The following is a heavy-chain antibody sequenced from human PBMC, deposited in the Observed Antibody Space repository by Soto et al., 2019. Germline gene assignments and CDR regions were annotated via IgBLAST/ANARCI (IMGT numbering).Heavy chain of an antibody. CDR1: GFTFSSYA. D-gene: IGHD6-13*01. CDR3: ATYVAAAGLFDY. Sequence: PGGSLRLSCAASGFTFSSYAMSWVRQAPGKGLEWVSAISGSGGSTYYADSVKGRFTISRDNSKNTLYLQMNSLRAEDTAVYYCATYVAAAGLFDYWGQGTLVTVSS. V-gene: IGHV3-23*01. J-gene: IGHJ4*02. CDR2: ISGSGGST.